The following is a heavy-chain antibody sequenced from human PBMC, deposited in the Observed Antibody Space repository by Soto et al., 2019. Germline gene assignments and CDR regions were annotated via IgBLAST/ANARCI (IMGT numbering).Heavy chain of an antibody. CDR3: ARQAVAYPDAFDI. CDR2: ISAYNGNT. CDR1: GYTFTSYG. J-gene: IGHJ3*02. Sequence: ASVKVSCKASGYTFTSYGISWVRQAPGQGLEWMGWISAYNGNTNYAQKLQGRVTITADKSINTAYLQWSSLKASDTAMYYCARQAVAYPDAFDIWGQGTMVTVSS. D-gene: IGHD6-19*01. V-gene: IGHV1-18*01.